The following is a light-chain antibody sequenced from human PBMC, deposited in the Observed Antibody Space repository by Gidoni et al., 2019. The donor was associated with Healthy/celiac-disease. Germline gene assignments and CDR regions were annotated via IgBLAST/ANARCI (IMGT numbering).Light chain of an antibody. CDR2: AAS. CDR3: QQSYSNPPYS. V-gene: IGKV1-39*01. J-gene: IGKJ2*03. Sequence: DIQMTQSPSSLSASVGDRVTITCRASQSISSYLNWYQQKPGKAPKLLIYAASSLQSGVPSSFSGSGSGTDFTLTISSLQPEDFATYYCQQSYSNPPYSFGQGTKLEIK. CDR1: QSISSY.